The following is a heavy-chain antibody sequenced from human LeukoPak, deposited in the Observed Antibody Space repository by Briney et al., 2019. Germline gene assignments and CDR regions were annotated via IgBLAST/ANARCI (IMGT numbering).Heavy chain of an antibody. D-gene: IGHD2-15*01. CDR3: ARLRRAMGGGSGGEYYYYHYYMDV. Sequence: PSETLSLTCTVSGGSISDYYWSCIRQPPGKGLEWIGYVYYSGSTNYNPSLKSRVTISLDTSKNQFSLRLSSVTAADTAVYYCARLRRAMGGGSGGEYYYYHYYMDVWGRGTTVTISS. J-gene: IGHJ6*03. CDR1: GGSISDYY. V-gene: IGHV4-59*01. CDR2: VYYSGST.